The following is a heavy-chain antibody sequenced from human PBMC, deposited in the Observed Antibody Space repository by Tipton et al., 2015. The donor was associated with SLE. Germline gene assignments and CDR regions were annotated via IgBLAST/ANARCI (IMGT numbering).Heavy chain of an antibody. D-gene: IGHD3-3*01. CDR3: ARPGSPFGSGYPCDY. Sequence: TLSLTCAVYGGSFSAYYWGWIRQPPGKGLEWIGEINHSGSTNYNPSLKSRVTISVDTSKNQFSLKLSSVTAADTALYYCARPGSPFGSGYPCDYWGQGTRVTVSS. J-gene: IGHJ4*02. V-gene: IGHV4-34*01. CDR2: INHSGST. CDR1: GGSFSAYY.